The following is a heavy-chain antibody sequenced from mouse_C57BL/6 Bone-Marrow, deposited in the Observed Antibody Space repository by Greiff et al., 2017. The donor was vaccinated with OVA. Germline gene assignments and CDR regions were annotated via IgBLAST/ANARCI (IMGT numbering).Heavy chain of an antibody. CDR1: GYSITSDY. J-gene: IGHJ1*03. D-gene: IGHD4-1*01. Sequence: EVKLQESGPGLAKPSQTLSLTCSVTGYSITSDYWNWIRKFPGNKLEYMGYISYSGSTYYNPSLKSRISITRDTSKNQYYLQLNAVTTEDTATYYWARDLGLLYWYFDVWGTGTAVTVSS. V-gene: IGHV3-8*01. CDR2: ISYSGST. CDR3: ARDLGLLYWYFDV.